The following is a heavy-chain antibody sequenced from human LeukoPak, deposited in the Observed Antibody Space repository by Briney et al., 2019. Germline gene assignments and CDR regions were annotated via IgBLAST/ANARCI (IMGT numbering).Heavy chain of an antibody. CDR3: ARDFAPYDFWSGYRDY. Sequence: GASVKVSCKASGYTFTSYGISWVRQAPGQGLEWMGWISAYNGNTNYAQKLQGRVTMTTDTSTSTAYMELRSLRSDDTAVYYCARDFAPYDFWSGYRDYWGQGTLVTVSS. CDR1: GYTFTSYG. D-gene: IGHD3-3*01. CDR2: ISAYNGNT. J-gene: IGHJ4*02. V-gene: IGHV1-18*01.